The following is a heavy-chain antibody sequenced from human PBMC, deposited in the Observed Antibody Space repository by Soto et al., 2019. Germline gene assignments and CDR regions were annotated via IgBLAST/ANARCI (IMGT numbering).Heavy chain of an antibody. D-gene: IGHD2-15*01. J-gene: IGHJ6*01. Sequence: GESLKISCKGSGYSFTSYWIGWVRQMPGKGLEWMGIIYPGDSDTRYSPSFQGQVTISADKSISTAYLQGSSLKASDTAMYYCGGIPCNGGSCSFEGHSPAHLFHGMELRGQGDTV. CDR1: GYSFTSYW. V-gene: IGHV5-51*01. CDR3: GGIPCNGGSCSFEGHSPAHLFHGMEL. CDR2: IYPGDSDT.